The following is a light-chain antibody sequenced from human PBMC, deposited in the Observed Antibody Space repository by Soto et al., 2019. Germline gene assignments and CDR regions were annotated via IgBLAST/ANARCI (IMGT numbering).Light chain of an antibody. J-gene: IGLJ2*01. V-gene: IGLV1-44*01. CDR3: AAWDDSLNAVV. CDR2: SNN. Sequence: QSALTQPPSASGTPGQRVTISCSGSSSNIGRNTVNWYQQLPGTAPKVLIYSNNQRPSGVPDRLSGSKSGTSASLAISGLQSEDEADYYCAAWDDSLNAVVFGGGT. CDR1: SSNIGRNT.